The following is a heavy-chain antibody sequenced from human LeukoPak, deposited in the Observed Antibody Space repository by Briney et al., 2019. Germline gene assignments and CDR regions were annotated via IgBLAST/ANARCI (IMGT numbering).Heavy chain of an antibody. CDR1: GFTFSSYW. Sequence: GGSLRLSCAASGFTFSSYWMHWVRQAPGKGLVWVSRINSDGSSTSYADSVKGRFTISRDNAKNTLYLQMNSLRAEDTAVYYCARTGNYDFWSGYLLGDAFDIWDQGTMVTVSS. D-gene: IGHD3-3*01. V-gene: IGHV3-74*01. CDR2: INSDGSST. CDR3: ARTGNYDFWSGYLLGDAFDI. J-gene: IGHJ3*02.